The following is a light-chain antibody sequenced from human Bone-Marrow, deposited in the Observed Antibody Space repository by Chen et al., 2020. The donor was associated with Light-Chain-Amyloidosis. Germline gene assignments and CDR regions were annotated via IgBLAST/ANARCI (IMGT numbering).Light chain of an antibody. CDR1: SSYVGGDNH. CDR2: EVT. J-gene: IGLJ1*01. V-gene: IGLV2-14*01. CDR3: SSYTSTNPLV. Sequence: QSALTQPASVSGSPGQSITISCTGTSSYVGGDNHVSWYQQHPDKAPKLMIYEVTNRPSWVPDRFSGSKSDNTASLTISALQTEDEADYFCSSYTSTNPLVFGSGTRVTVL.